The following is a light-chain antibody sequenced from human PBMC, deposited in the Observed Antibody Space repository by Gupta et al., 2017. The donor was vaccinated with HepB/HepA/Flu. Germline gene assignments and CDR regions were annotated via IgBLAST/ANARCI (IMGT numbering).Light chain of an antibody. CDR3: QSADSSGTPWV. CDR1: ALPKQY. V-gene: IGLV3-25*03. J-gene: IGLJ3*02. CDR2: KDS. Sequence: SYELTQPPSVSVSPGQTARITCYGDALPKQYAYWYQQKPGQAPVLVIYKDSERPSGIPERFSGSSSGTTVTLTISGVQAEDEADYYCQSADSSGTPWVFGGGTKLTVL.